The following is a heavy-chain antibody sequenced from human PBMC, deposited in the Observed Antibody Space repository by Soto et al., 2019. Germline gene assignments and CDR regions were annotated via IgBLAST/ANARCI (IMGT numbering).Heavy chain of an antibody. CDR3: ARYSGVAGPSGDLDY. J-gene: IGHJ4*02. CDR2: VNGGNGNT. D-gene: IGHD2-21*02. V-gene: IGHV1-3*01. Sequence: QVQLVQSGAEVREPGASVKFSCKASGYTFTTHVMHWVRQAPGQRLEWMGWVNGGNGNTQYSQKFQDRVTITRDTSATTVYMELSRLRSEDKAVYYGARYSGVAGPSGDLDYWGQGSMVTVSS. CDR1: GYTFTTHV.